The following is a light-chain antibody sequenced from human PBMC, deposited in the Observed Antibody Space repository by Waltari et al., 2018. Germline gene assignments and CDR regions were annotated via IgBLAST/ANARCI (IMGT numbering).Light chain of an antibody. V-gene: IGKV1D-13*01. CDR3: QQFYNYPPT. Sequence: AIQLTQSPPSLSASVGDRVTIACRASQAISSALVWYQQKPGKAPKRLIYDASPLENGVPSRFSGSGSGTDFTLTISSLQPEDFSTYPCQQFYNYPPTFGQGTRLEIK. CDR1: QAISSA. J-gene: IGKJ5*01. CDR2: DAS.